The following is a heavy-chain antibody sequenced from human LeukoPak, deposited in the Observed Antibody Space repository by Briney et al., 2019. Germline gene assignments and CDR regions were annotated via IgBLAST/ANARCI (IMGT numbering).Heavy chain of an antibody. D-gene: IGHD5-18*01. CDR1: GFTFSNYA. V-gene: IGHV3-23*01. J-gene: IGHJ6*02. CDR2: ISGSGGST. Sequence: GGSLRLSCAASGFTFSNYAMTWVRQAPGKGLEWVSAISGSGGSTYYADSVKGRFTISRDNSKNTLYLQMNSLRAEDTAVYYCARHDTAMATDYGMDVWGQGTTVTVSS. CDR3: ARHDTAMATDYGMDV.